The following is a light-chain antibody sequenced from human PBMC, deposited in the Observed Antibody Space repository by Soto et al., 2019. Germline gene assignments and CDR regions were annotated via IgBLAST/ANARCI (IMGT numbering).Light chain of an antibody. CDR2: DVT. Sequence: QSALTQPRSVSGSPGQSVTISCTGTNSDVGTFYFVSWYQQYPDKGPKLIIYDVTERPSGVPDRFSGSKSGNTASLTISGLQAEDEADDYCSSYTGISTYVFGTGTKVTVL. CDR3: SSYTGISTYV. V-gene: IGLV2-11*01. J-gene: IGLJ1*01. CDR1: NSDVGTFYF.